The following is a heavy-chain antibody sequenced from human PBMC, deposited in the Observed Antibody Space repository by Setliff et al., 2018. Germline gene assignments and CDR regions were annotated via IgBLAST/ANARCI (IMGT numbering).Heavy chain of an antibody. V-gene: IGHV1-18*04. CDR2: IKTFSFKA. J-gene: IGHJ6*02. CDR3: ARFRVSSGGYNYYAMDV. Sequence: ASVKVSCKAVGFTLSNYFMHWVRQAPGQGLEWVGWIKTFSFKANYAQKLQDRVTITTDTSTTTVYMELRGLKSDDTATYYCARFRVSSGGYNYYAMDVWGQGTTVTVSS. D-gene: IGHD1-26*01. CDR1: GFTLSNYF.